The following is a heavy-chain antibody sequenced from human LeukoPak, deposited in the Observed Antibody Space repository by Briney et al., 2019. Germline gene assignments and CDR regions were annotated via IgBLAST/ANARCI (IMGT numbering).Heavy chain of an antibody. CDR3: ARSLPGGYYYYYMDV. V-gene: IGHV4-59*08. CDR2: IYYSGST. D-gene: IGHD3-10*01. CDR1: GGSISTYY. Sequence: PSETLSLTCTVTGGSISTYYWSWIRQPPGKGLEWIGYIYYSGSTNYNPSLKSRVTISVDTSKNQFSLKLSSVTAADTAVYYCARSLPGGYYYYYMDVWGKGTTVTVSS. J-gene: IGHJ6*03.